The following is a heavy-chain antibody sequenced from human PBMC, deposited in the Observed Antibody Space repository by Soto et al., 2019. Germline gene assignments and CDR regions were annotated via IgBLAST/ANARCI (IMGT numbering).Heavy chain of an antibody. Sequence: EVQLVESGGGLVQPGRSLRLSCAASGFTFDDYAMHWVRQAPGKGLEWVSGISWNSGSIGYADSVKGRFTISRDNAKNSLYLQMNSLRAEDTALYYCAKDKANRVLGIDYWGQGTLVTVSS. CDR2: ISWNSGSI. V-gene: IGHV3-9*01. J-gene: IGHJ4*02. CDR1: GFTFDDYA. CDR3: AKDKANRVLGIDY. D-gene: IGHD2-15*01.